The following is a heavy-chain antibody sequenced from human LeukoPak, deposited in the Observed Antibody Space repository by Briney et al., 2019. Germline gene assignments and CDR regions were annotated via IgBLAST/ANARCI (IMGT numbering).Heavy chain of an antibody. CDR3: ARVSHGDDWYFAL. D-gene: IGHD4-17*01. CDR1: GYTFSDYY. CDR2: INPNSGGT. J-gene: IGHJ2*01. Sequence: GASVKVSCKASGYTFSDYYMHWVRQAPGQGLEWMGWINPNSGGTNYAQKFQGRVTMTRDTSISTAYMELSRLRSDDTAVYYCARVSHGDDWYFALWGRGTLVTVSS. V-gene: IGHV1-2*02.